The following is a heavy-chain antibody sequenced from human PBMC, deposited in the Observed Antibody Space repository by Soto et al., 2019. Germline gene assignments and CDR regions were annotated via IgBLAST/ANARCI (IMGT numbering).Heavy chain of an antibody. CDR1: GFTFSSYG. CDR2: IWYDGSNK. J-gene: IGHJ3*02. V-gene: IGHV3-33*01. D-gene: IGHD2-15*01. CDR3: ARDGSSGYCSGGSCYSDAFDI. Sequence: ESGGGVVQPGRSLRLSCAASGFTFSSYGMHWVRQAPGKGLEWVAVIWYDGSNKYYADSVKGRFTISRDNSKNTLYLQMNSLRAEDTAVYYCARDGSSGYCSGGSCYSDAFDIWGQGTMVTVSS.